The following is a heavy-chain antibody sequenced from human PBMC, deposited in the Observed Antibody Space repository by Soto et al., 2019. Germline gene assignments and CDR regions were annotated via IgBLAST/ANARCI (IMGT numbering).Heavy chain of an antibody. CDR1: GGSFSGYY. J-gene: IGHJ6*02. Sequence: QVQLQQWGAGLLKPSETLSLTCAVYGGSFSGYYWSWIRQPPGKGLEWIGEINHSGSTNYNPSLKSRDTISVDTSKNQFSLKLSSVTAADTAVYYCARGLEGYSYGYYYYYGMDVWGQGTTVTVSS. D-gene: IGHD5-18*01. CDR3: ARGLEGYSYGYYYYYGMDV. V-gene: IGHV4-34*01. CDR2: INHSGST.